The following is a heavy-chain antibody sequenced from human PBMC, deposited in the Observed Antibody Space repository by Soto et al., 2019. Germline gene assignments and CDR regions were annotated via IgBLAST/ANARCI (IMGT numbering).Heavy chain of an antibody. CDR2: ISYDGSNK. CDR1: GFTFTTNG. D-gene: IGHD5-18*01. Sequence: VQLVESGGGVVQPGRSLRLSCAASGFTFTTNGMHWVRQAPGKGLVWVAVISYDGSNKYYADSVKGRLTISRDNSKNTLYLQMNSMRPEDTAVYYCAKERVETGLGEIDYWGQGTLVTVSS. J-gene: IGHJ4*02. V-gene: IGHV3-30*18. CDR3: AKERVETGLGEIDY.